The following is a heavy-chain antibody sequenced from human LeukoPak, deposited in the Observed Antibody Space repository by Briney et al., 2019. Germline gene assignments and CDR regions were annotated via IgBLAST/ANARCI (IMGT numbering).Heavy chain of an antibody. CDR2: INPNSGGT. CDR3: ARGFGCSGGSCYSPYYYYGMDV. V-gene: IGHV1-2*04. J-gene: IGHJ6*02. D-gene: IGHD2-15*01. CDR1: GYTFTGYY. Sequence: ASVKVSCKASGYTFTGYYMHWVRQAPGQGLEWMGWINPNSGGTNYAQKFQGWVTMTRDTSISTAYMELSRLRSDDTAVYYCARGFGCSGGSCYSPYYYYGMDVRGQGTTVTVFS.